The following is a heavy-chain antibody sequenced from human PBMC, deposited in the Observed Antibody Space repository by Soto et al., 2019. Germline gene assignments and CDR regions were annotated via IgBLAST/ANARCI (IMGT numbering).Heavy chain of an antibody. CDR2: LSSSSGHI. J-gene: IGHJ4*03. CDR3: VRHWLATREFDY. D-gene: IGHD1-26*01. Sequence: GGSLRLSCAASGFTFSSYSMNWVRQAPGKGLEWVSSLSSSSGHIYYADSVKGRFTISRDNAKNSLYLQMNSLRAEDTAVYYCVRHWLATREFDYWGQGTTVTVSS. V-gene: IGHV3-21*01. CDR1: GFTFSSYS.